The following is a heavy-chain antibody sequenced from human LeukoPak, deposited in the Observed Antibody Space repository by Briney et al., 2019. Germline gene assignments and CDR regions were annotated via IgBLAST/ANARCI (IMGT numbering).Heavy chain of an antibody. CDR3: ATYINWVAGDD. J-gene: IGHJ6*02. Sequence: AGSLRLSCAASGFAFSNSWMSWVRQAPGKGLEWVANINHEGGDIHYVDSVKGRFTISRDNAKDSLYLQMNSLRDEDTAVYYCATYINWVAGDDWGQGTTVTVSS. V-gene: IGHV3-7*01. CDR2: INHEGGDI. CDR1: GFAFSNSW. D-gene: IGHD1-1*01.